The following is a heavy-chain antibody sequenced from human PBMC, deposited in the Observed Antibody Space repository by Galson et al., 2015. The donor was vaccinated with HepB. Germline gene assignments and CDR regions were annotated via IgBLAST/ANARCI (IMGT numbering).Heavy chain of an antibody. CDR1: GFTFNNYA. Sequence: SLRLSCAGSGFTFNNYAMSWVRQAPGKGLEWVSAISGSGGSTYYADSAKGRFTISRDNSKNTLYLQMNSLRAEDTAVYYCAKVLGTIMDVWGKGTTVTVSS. J-gene: IGHJ6*03. V-gene: IGHV3-23*01. CDR2: ISGSGGST. D-gene: IGHD3-16*01. CDR3: AKVLGTIMDV.